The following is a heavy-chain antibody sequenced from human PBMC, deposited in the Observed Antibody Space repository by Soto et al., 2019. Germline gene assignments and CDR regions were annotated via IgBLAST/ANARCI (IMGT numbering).Heavy chain of an antibody. J-gene: IGHJ6*02. V-gene: IGHV3-30*18. CDR2: ISHDETIN. CDR3: AKLPHIGWHHHYYGMDV. Sequence: QVQLVESGGGVVQPGRSLRLSCAASGFTFSSYGMHWVRQAPGKGLEWMAVISHDETINAYADSEKGRFTISRDNSKNPLYLQMNSLRTEDTAVYHCAKLPHIGWHHHYYGMDVWGQGTTVTVSS. D-gene: IGHD6-19*01. CDR1: GFTFSSYG.